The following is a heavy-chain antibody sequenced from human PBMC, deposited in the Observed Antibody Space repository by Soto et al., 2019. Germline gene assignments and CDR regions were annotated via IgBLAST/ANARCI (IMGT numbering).Heavy chain of an antibody. D-gene: IGHD3-16*02. J-gene: IGHJ4*02. V-gene: IGHV4-30-4*01. CDR3: AREVIAAQAKIDY. CDR2: IYYSGST. Sequence: QVQLQESGPGLVKPSQTLSLTCTVSGGSISSGDYYWSWIRQPPGKGLEWIGYIYYSGSTYYNPSLKSRVTISVDTTKNQFSLKLSSVTAADTAVYYCAREVIAAQAKIDYWGQGTLVTVSS. CDR1: GGSISSGDYY.